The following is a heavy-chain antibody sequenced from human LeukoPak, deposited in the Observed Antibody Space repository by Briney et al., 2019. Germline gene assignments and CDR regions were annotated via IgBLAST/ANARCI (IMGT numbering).Heavy chain of an antibody. CDR1: GLTVSSYW. J-gene: IGHJ4*02. CDR2: IKQGGSEK. V-gene: IGHV3-7*04. D-gene: IGHD6-19*01. CDR3: ARVETRQWLVSPFDY. Sequence: GGSLRLSWAASGLTVSSYWMSWVRQAGGKGLEWVANIKQGGSEKYYVDSVKGRCTMSRDNAKNSLCLQMTRLRARDTAVYYCARVETRQWLVSPFDYWGQGTLVTVSS.